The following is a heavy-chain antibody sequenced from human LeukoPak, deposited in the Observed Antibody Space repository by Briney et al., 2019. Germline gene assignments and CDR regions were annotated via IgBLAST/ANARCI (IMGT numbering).Heavy chain of an antibody. CDR1: GGTFSIYA. CDR3: ARAYSNYVRAFDI. V-gene: IGHV1-69*05. CDR2: IIPIFGTA. J-gene: IGHJ3*02. Sequence: ASVKVSCXASGGTFSIYAISWVRQAPGQGLEWMGGIIPIFGTANYAQKFQGRVTITTDESTSTAYMELSSLRSEDTAVYYCARAYSNYVRAFDIWGQGTMVTVSS. D-gene: IGHD4-11*01.